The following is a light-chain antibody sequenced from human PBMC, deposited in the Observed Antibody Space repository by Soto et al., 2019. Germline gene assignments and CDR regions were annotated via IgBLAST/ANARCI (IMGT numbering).Light chain of an antibody. CDR3: MQSTQLRT. CDR2: QIS. J-gene: IGKJ1*01. Sequence: DIVMTQTPLSSPVTLGQPASISCRSSQSLLHSDGNTYLSWLQQRPGQPPRLLIYQISKRFSGVQDRFIGIGAGTDFTLKISRVESEDVGIYYCMQSTQLRTFGQGTKVEIK. CDR1: QSLLHSDGNTY. V-gene: IGKV2-24*01.